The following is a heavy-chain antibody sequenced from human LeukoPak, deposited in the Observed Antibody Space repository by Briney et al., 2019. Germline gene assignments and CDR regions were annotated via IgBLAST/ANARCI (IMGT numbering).Heavy chain of an antibody. V-gene: IGHV3-23*01. CDR2: ISGSGDST. Sequence: GGSLRLSCEGSGFTFSTYGMNWVRQAPGKGLERVSAISGSGDSTYYADSVKGRFTISRDSSKNTLYLQMDSLRAEDTAIYYCAKTPYASGTYAYFDYWGQGTLVTVSS. CDR1: GFTFSTYG. CDR3: AKTPYASGTYAYFDY. J-gene: IGHJ4*02. D-gene: IGHD3-10*01.